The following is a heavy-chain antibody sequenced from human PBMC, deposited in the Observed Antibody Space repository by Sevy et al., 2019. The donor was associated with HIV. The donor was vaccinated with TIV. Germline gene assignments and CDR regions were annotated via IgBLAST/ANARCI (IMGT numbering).Heavy chain of an antibody. Sequence: GGSLRLSCAASGFTFGSYWMSGVRQAPGKGLEGVANIKQDGREKYYVDSVKGRFTISRDNAKNSLYLQMNSLRAEDTAVYYCARDWGATFWGQGTLVTVSS. D-gene: IGHD1-26*01. CDR3: ARDWGATF. CDR2: IKQDGREK. J-gene: IGHJ4*02. CDR1: GFTFGSYW. V-gene: IGHV3-7*01.